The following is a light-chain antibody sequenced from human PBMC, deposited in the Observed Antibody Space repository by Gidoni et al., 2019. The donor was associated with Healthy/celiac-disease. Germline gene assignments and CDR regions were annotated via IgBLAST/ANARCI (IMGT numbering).Light chain of an antibody. CDR1: QSISSY. Sequence: DTQLTQSPSSLSAAVGDRVTSPCRASQSISSYLNLYQHKPGKAPKLLIYAASSLQSGVPSRFRGSGSGTDFTLTISSLQPEDFATYYCQQSYSTPRTFGQGTKVEIK. CDR3: QQSYSTPRT. J-gene: IGKJ1*01. CDR2: AAS. V-gene: IGKV1-39*01.